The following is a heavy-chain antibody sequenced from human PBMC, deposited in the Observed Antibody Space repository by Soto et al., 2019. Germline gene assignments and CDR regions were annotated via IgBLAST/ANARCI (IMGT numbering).Heavy chain of an antibody. CDR1: GGSISSYY. J-gene: IGHJ4*02. CDR3: ARDLFGEYYFDY. Sequence: SETLSLTCTVSGGSISSYYWSWIRQPPGKGPEWIGYIYYSGSTNYNPSLKSRVTISVDTSKNQFSLKLSSVTAADTAVYYCARDLFGEYYFDYWGQGTLVTVSS. D-gene: IGHD3-10*01. CDR2: IYYSGST. V-gene: IGHV4-59*01.